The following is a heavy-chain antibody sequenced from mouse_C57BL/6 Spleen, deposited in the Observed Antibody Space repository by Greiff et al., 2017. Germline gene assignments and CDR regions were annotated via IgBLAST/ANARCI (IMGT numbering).Heavy chain of an antibody. D-gene: IGHD1-1*01. CDR3: ARHWHYGSSYDAMDY. J-gene: IGHJ4*01. CDR2: IWSDGST. CDR1: GFSLTSYG. V-gene: IGHV2-6-1*01. Sequence: QVQLKESGPGLVAPSQSLSITCTVSGFSLTSYGVHWVRQPPGKGLEWLVVIWSDGSTTYNSALKSRLSISKDNSKSQVFLKMNSLQTDDTAMYYCARHWHYGSSYDAMDYWGQGTSVTVSS.